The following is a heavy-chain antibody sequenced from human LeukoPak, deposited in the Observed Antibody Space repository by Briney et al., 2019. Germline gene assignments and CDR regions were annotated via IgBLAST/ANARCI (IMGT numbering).Heavy chain of an antibody. CDR1: GFTVSSNY. CDR2: ISGSGDNT. J-gene: IGHJ5*02. CDR3: AKGGLVHRFDP. Sequence: GGSLRLSCAASGFTVSSNYMSWVRQAPGKGLEWVSGISGSGDNTYYADSVKGRFTISRDNSKNTLYLQMNSLRADDTAVYYCAKGGLVHRFDPWGQGTLVTVSS. V-gene: IGHV3-23*01.